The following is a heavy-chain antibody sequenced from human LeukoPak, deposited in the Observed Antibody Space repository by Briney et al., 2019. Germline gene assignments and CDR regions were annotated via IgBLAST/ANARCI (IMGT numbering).Heavy chain of an antibody. CDR2: IYYSGST. Sequence: SETLSLTCTVSGGSISSYYWSWIRQPPGKGLEWIGYIYYSGSTNYNPSLKSRVTILVDTSKNQFSLKLSSVTAADTAVYYCARDNWNYGSSMDVWGQGTTVTVSS. D-gene: IGHD1-7*01. J-gene: IGHJ6*02. CDR3: ARDNWNYGSSMDV. V-gene: IGHV4-59*01. CDR1: GGSISSYY.